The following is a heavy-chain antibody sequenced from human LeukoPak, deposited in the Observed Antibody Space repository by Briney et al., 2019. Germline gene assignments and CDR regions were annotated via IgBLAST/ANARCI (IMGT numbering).Heavy chain of an antibody. CDR1: GGIFNNNA. V-gene: IGHV1-69*04. CDR3: ARAKSYSWNDGRYYGMDI. J-gene: IGHJ6*02. Sequence: GASVKVSCTASGGIFNNNAITWVRQAPGQGLEWMGRIIPIPNIADYAQKFQGRVTITADKSTSTAYMELSSLRSEDTAVYYCARAKSYSWNDGRYYGMDIWGQGTTVTVSS. D-gene: IGHD1-20*01. CDR2: IIPIPNIA.